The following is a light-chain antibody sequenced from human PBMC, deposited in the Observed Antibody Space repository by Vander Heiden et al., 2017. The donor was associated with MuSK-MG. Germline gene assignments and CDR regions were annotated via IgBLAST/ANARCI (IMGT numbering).Light chain of an antibody. CDR3: QQSFSSWWT. CDR1: QIINTF. J-gene: IGKJ1*01. V-gene: IGKV1-39*01. CDR2: AAS. Sequence: DIKMTQSPSSLSASLGDRVTITCRASQIINTFVNWYQQKPGKAPKLLIYAASRLQSGVPSRFSGAGSGTDFTLSISNLQPEDFVTYYCQQSFSSWWTFGQGTKVDI.